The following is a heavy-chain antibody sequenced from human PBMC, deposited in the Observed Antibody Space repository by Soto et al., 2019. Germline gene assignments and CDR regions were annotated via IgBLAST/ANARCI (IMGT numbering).Heavy chain of an antibody. J-gene: IGHJ4*02. CDR2: IIPIFGTA. Sequence: SVKVSCKASGGTFSSYAISWVRQAPGQGLEWMGGIIPIFGTANYAQKFQGRGTITADESTSTAYMELSSLRSEDTAVYYCARDFVSAGRQQLAADYWGQGTLVTVSS. V-gene: IGHV1-69*13. D-gene: IGHD6-13*01. CDR3: ARDFVSAGRQQLAADY. CDR1: GGTFSSYA.